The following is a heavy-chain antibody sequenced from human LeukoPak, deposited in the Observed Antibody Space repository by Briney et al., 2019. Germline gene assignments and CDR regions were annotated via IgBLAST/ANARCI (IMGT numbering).Heavy chain of an antibody. D-gene: IGHD6-13*01. CDR1: GFTFSSYG. Sequence: GGSLRLSCAASGFTFSSYGMNWVRQAPGKGLEWVSSISSSSSYIYYADSVKGRFTISRDNAKNSLYLQMNSLRAEDTAVYYCAREYSSSFYYMDVWGKGTTVTVSS. V-gene: IGHV3-21*01. J-gene: IGHJ6*03. CDR3: AREYSSSFYYMDV. CDR2: ISSSSSYI.